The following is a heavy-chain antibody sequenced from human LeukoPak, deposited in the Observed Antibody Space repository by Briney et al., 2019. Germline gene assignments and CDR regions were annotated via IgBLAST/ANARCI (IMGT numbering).Heavy chain of an antibody. D-gene: IGHD6-19*01. CDR3: ARKKSIAVADDAFDI. Sequence: GESLKISCKGSGYSFTSYWIGWVRQMPGKGLEWMGIIYPGDSDTRYSPSFQGQVTISADKSISTAYLQWSSLKASDTALYYCARKKSIAVADDAFDIWGQGTMVTVSS. J-gene: IGHJ3*02. CDR2: IYPGDSDT. CDR1: GYSFTSYW. V-gene: IGHV5-51*01.